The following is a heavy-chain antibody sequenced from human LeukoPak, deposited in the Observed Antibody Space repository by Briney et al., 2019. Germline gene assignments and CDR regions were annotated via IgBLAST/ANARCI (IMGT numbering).Heavy chain of an antibody. CDR3: AREAPTFDY. J-gene: IGHJ4*02. Sequence: PGGSLRLSCAASGFTFSSYWMHWVRQAPGRGLVWVSRINSDGSSTSYADSVKGRFTISRDNAKNALYLQINSLRAEDTAVYYCAREAPTFDYWGQGTLVTVSS. CDR1: GFTFSSYW. V-gene: IGHV3-74*01. CDR2: INSDGSST.